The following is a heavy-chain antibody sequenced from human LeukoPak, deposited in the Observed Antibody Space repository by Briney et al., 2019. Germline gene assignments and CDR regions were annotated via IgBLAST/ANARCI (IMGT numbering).Heavy chain of an antibody. CDR1: GGTFSSYA. Sequence: ASVTVSFTTSGGTFSSYAISWVRPAPGQGLEWMGGIIPIFGAANYAQNFQGRVTISADESTSTAYMELSSLRSEDTAVYYCARSYSSSSPLDSWGQGTLVTVSS. J-gene: IGHJ4*02. CDR3: ARSYSSSSPLDS. V-gene: IGHV1-69*13. D-gene: IGHD6-6*01. CDR2: IIPIFGAA.